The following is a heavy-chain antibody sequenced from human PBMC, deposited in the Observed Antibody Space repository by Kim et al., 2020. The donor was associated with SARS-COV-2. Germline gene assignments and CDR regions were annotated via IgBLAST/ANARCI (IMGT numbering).Heavy chain of an antibody. J-gene: IGHJ4*02. V-gene: IGHV3-15*01. CDR1: GFTFSNAW. Sequence: GGSLRLSCATSGFTFSNAWMTWVRQAPGKGLEWVGHIKSKTDGETTDYAAPVKGRFTISRDDSKNTLYLQMNSLKTEDTAVYYCTTDSFDYSSSWYRDCWGQGTLVTVSS. CDR2: IKSKTDGETT. CDR3: TTDSFDYSSSWYRDC. D-gene: IGHD6-13*01.